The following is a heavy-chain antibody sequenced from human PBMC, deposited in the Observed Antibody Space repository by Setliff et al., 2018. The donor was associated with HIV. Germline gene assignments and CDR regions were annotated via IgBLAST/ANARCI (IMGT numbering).Heavy chain of an antibody. CDR2: ISGGGGIT. Sequence: GGSLRLSCAASGFTFSNYAMTWVRQAPGTGLECVSAISGGGGITYYADSVKGRFTISRDNAKNSLYLQMISLRVEDTAVYYCVRGVKDKQWLGTYAFDIWGQGTMVTVSS. CDR1: GFTFSNYA. J-gene: IGHJ3*02. D-gene: IGHD6-19*01. V-gene: IGHV3-23*01. CDR3: VRGVKDKQWLGTYAFDI.